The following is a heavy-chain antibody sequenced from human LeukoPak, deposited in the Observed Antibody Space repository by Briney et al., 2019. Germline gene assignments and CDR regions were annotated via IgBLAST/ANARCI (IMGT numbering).Heavy chain of an antibody. CDR3: ASYRGPTYYYGSGSYRDFDY. CDR1: GVSFSGYY. CDR2: INHSGST. D-gene: IGHD3-10*01. J-gene: IGHJ4*02. Sequence: PSETLSLTCAVYGVSFSGYYWSWIRQPPGKGLEWIGEINHSGSTNYNPSLKSRVTISVDTSKNQFSLKLSSVTAADTAVYYCASYRGPTYYYGSGSYRDFDYWGQGTLVTVSS. V-gene: IGHV4-34*01.